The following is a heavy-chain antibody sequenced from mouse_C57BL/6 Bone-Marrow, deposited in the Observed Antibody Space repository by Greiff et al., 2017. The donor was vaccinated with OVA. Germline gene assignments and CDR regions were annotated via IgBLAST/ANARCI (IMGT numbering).Heavy chain of an antibody. D-gene: IGHD1-1*01. CDR3: TRDYGSSYVGYFDV. CDR2: ISSGGDYI. Sequence: EVKLVESGEGLVKPGGSLKLSCAASGFTFSSYAMSWVRQTPEKRLEWVAYISSGGDYIYYADTVKGRFTISRDNARNTLYLQMSSLKSEDTAMYYCTRDYGSSYVGYFDVWGTGTTVTVSS. CDR1: GFTFSSYA. V-gene: IGHV5-9-1*02. J-gene: IGHJ1*03.